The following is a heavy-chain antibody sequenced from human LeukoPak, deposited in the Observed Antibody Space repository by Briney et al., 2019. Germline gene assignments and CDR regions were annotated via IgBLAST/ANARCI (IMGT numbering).Heavy chain of an antibody. CDR3: TRHRYSASVWFDP. Sequence: SETLSLTCTVSGASIRSYYWSRIRQPPGKGLEWIGYIYTSGSTNYNPSLKSRVTISVDTSKNQFSLKLSSVTAADTAVYYCTRHRYSASVWFDPWGQGTLVTVSS. V-gene: IGHV4-4*09. J-gene: IGHJ5*02. CDR2: IYTSGST. CDR1: GASIRSYY. D-gene: IGHD2-21*01.